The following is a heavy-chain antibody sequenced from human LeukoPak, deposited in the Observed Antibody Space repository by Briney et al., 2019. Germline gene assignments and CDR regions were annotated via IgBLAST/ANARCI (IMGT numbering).Heavy chain of an antibody. Sequence: PSVKVSCKASGYTFTSYDINWVRQATGQGLEWMGWMNPNSGNTGYAQKFQGRVTMTRNTSISTAYMELSSLRSDDTAVYYCARRTIFGVVIDYWGQGTLVTVSS. CDR3: ARRTIFGVVIDY. V-gene: IGHV1-8*01. CDR1: GYTFTSYD. D-gene: IGHD3-3*01. CDR2: MNPNSGNT. J-gene: IGHJ4*02.